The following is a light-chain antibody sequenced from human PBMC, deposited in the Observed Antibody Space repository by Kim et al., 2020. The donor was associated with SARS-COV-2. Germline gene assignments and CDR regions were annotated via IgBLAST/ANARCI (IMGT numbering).Light chain of an antibody. Sequence: DIQMTQSPSSLSASLGDRVTITCQASQDISTYLSWYQQKPGRAPILLIYDASNLETGVPSRFRGRGSGTDFTFTISGLQPEVIGTYYCQQYDDLPYTFGQGTKLEI. V-gene: IGKV1-33*01. CDR3: QQYDDLPYT. CDR2: DAS. CDR1: QDISTY. J-gene: IGKJ2*01.